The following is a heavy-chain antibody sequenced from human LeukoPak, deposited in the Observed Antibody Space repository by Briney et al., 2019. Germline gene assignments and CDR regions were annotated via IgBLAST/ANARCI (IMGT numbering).Heavy chain of an antibody. CDR1: GFTVSSNY. D-gene: IGHD2-15*01. J-gene: IGHJ6*02. CDR2: IYSGGST. CDR3: ARAPAATYGMDV. V-gene: IGHV3-66*01. Sequence: GGSLRLSCAASGFTVSSNYMSWVRQAPGKGLEWVSLIYSGGSTYYANSVKGRFTISRDDSKNTLYLQLNSLRAEDTAVYYCARAPAATYGMDVWGQGTTVTVSS.